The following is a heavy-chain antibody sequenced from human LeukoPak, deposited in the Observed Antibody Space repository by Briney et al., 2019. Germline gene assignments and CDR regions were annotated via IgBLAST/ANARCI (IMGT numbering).Heavy chain of an antibody. CDR2: IIPIFGTA. V-gene: IGHV1-69*13. CDR3: ARTSSSSPESLLFDY. J-gene: IGHJ4*02. D-gene: IGHD6-6*01. CDR1: GGTFSSYA. Sequence: SVKVSCKASGGTFSSYAISWVRQAPGQGFEWMGGIIPIFGTANYAQKFQGRVTITADESTSTAYMELSSLRSEDTAVYYCARTSSSSPESLLFDYWGQGTLVTVSS.